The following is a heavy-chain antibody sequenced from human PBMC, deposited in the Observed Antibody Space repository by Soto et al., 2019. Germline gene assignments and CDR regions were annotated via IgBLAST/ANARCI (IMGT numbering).Heavy chain of an antibody. CDR2: IYHSGST. D-gene: IGHD3-3*01. CDR3: ARVGGSGYSPLDY. CDR1: GGSISSGGYS. V-gene: IGHV4-30-2*01. J-gene: IGHJ4*02. Sequence: SETLSLTCAVSGGSISSGGYSWSWIRQPPGKGLEWIGYIYHSGSTYYNPSLKSRVTISVDRSKNQFFLKLSSVTAADTAVYYCARVGGSGYSPLDYWGQGTLVTVSS.